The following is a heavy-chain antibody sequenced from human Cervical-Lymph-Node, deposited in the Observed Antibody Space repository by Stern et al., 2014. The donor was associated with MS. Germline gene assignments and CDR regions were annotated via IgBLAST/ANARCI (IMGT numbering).Heavy chain of an antibody. Sequence: EVQLVQSGAEVKKAGESLKISCQGSGYTFTNYWIGWVRQMPGNGLEWMGFVYPGDSDTKYSPSFQGQVTFSVDKSISTAYLQWSSLKASDTAMYFCARINTGFRDFWGQGTLVTVSS. CDR3: ARINTGFRDF. J-gene: IGHJ4*02. CDR1: GYTFTNYW. CDR2: VYPGDSDT. V-gene: IGHV5-51*01. D-gene: IGHD1-1*01.